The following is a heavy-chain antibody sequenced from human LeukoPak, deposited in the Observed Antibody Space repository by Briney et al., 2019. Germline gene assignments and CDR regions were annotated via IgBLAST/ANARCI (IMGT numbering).Heavy chain of an antibody. CDR2: ISGSGGST. CDR1: GITFSSYA. Sequence: GGSLRLSCAASGITFSSYAMSWVRQAPGKGLEWVSAISGSGGSTYYADSVKGRFTTSRDNSKNTLYLQMNSLRAEDTAVYYCAKPMSGYDLSAFDIWGQGTMVTVSS. V-gene: IGHV3-23*01. J-gene: IGHJ3*02. D-gene: IGHD5-12*01. CDR3: AKPMSGYDLSAFDI.